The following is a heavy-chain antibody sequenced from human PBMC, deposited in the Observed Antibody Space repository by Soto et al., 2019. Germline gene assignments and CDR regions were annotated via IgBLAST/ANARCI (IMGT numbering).Heavy chain of an antibody. CDR1: GFTFDDYA. D-gene: IGHD6-19*01. J-gene: IGHJ3*02. CDR3: AKDIPPTSYDYEYSSGLNAFDI. V-gene: IGHV3-9*01. CDR2: ISWNSGSI. Sequence: GGSLRLSCAASGFTFDDYAMHWVRQAPGKGLEWVSGISWNSGSIGYADSVKGRFTISRDNAKNSLYLQMNSLRAEDTALYYCAKDIPPTSYDYEYSSGLNAFDIWGQGTMVTVSS.